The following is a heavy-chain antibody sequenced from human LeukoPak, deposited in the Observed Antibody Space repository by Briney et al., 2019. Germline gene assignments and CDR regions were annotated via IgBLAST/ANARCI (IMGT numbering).Heavy chain of an antibody. CDR2: IRYDGSNK. CDR3: ARSITMIIVVIGY. V-gene: IGHV3-30*02. Sequence: GGSLRLSCAASGFTFSSYGMHWVRQAPGKGLEWVAFIRYDGSNKYYADSVKGRFTISRDNSKNTLYLQRNSLRAEDTAVYYCARSITMIIVVIGYWGQGTLVTVSS. CDR1: GFTFSSYG. D-gene: IGHD3-22*01. J-gene: IGHJ4*02.